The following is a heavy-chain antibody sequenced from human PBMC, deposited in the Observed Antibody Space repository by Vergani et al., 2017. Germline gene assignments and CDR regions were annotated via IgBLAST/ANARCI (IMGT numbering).Heavy chain of an antibody. Sequence: EVQLLESGGGLVQPGGSLRLTCAASEFTFSNYAMNWVRQGPGKGREWVSGISGSGVSAYYTDSVKGRFTISRDNSKNMLFLQMNNLRTEDTAIYYCAKQDFVSGNYLFDYWGKGPLVTVSS. D-gene: IGHD3-10*01. CDR2: ISGSGVSA. V-gene: IGHV3-23*01. CDR1: EFTFSNYA. J-gene: IGHJ4*02. CDR3: AKQDFVSGNYLFDY.